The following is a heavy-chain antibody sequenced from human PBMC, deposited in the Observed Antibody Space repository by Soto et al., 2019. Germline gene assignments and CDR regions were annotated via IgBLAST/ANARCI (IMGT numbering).Heavy chain of an antibody. J-gene: IGHJ6*02. CDR2: IKGDGSEK. CDR1: GFTFTSYW. V-gene: IGHV3-7*01. Sequence: GGSLRLSXVASGFTFTSYWMSWVRQAPGKGLEWVANIKGDGSEKRYVDSVKGRLTISRDNAKNSVYLQMNSLRVEDTALYYCGRDEVRNGVGVWGQGTTVTVSS. CDR3: GRDEVRNGVGV.